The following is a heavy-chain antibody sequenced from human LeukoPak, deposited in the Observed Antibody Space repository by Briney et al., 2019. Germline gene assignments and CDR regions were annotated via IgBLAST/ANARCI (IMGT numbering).Heavy chain of an antibody. CDR1: GFTFSGDS. V-gene: IGHV3-7*01. J-gene: IGHJ4*02. CDR3: ARDRDGIAAYYDY. Sequence: GGSLRLSCAASGFTFSGDSMSWVRQPPGKGLEWVASIKQDGSRKYYVDSVKGRFTISRDNANNLLYLQMNSLRAEDTAVYYCARDRDGIAAYYDYWGQGTLVTVSS. CDR2: IKQDGSRK. D-gene: IGHD6-13*01.